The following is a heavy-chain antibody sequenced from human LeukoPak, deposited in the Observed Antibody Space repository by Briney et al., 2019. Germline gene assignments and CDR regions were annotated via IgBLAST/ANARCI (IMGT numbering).Heavy chain of an antibody. D-gene: IGHD1-26*01. J-gene: IGHJ4*02. Sequence: ASVKVSCKASGYTFTGYYIHWVRQAPGQGLEWMGWINPNSGDTNYAQKFQGRVTMTRDTSISTAYMELNRLTSDDTAVYYCARVEGSYPESLDYWGQGTLVTVSS. CDR3: ARVEGSYPESLDY. CDR1: GYTFTGYY. V-gene: IGHV1-2*02. CDR2: INPNSGDT.